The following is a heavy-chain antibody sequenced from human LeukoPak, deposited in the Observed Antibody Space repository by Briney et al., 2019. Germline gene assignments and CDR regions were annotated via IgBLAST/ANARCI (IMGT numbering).Heavy chain of an antibody. V-gene: IGHV1-69*04. J-gene: IGHJ5*02. D-gene: IGHD1-26*01. CDR2: IIPILGIA. CDR3: ARDGGSYWFDP. CDR1: GGTFSSYT. Sequence: ASVKVSCKASGGTFSSYTISWVRQAPGQGLEWMGRIIPILGIANYAQKFQGRVTITADKSTSTAYMELSSLRSEDTAVYYCARDGGSYWFDPWGQGTLVTVSS.